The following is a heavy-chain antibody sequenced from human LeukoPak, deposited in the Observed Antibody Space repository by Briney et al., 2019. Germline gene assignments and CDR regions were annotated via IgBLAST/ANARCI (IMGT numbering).Heavy chain of an antibody. Sequence: ASVKVSCKASGYTFTGYYMHWVRQAPGQGLEWMGWINPNSGGTNYAQKFQGRVTMTRDTSISTAYMELRSLRSDDTAVYYCAREWDYYDSSGYGDYWGQGTLVTVSS. CDR2: INPNSGGT. CDR3: AREWDYYDSSGYGDY. V-gene: IGHV1-2*02. D-gene: IGHD3-22*01. J-gene: IGHJ4*02. CDR1: GYTFTGYY.